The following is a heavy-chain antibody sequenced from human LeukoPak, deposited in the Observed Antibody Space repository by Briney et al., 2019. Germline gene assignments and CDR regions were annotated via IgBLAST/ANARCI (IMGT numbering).Heavy chain of an antibody. D-gene: IGHD5-18*01. CDR2: IRYDGSNK. V-gene: IGHV3-30*02. J-gene: IGHJ4*02. Sequence: TGGSLRLSCAASGFTFSSYGMHWVRQAPGKGLGWVAFIRYDGSNKYYADSVKGRFTISRDNSKNTLYLQMNSLRAEDTAVYYCAKDRWTQLRTTYFDYWGQGTLVTVSS. CDR3: AKDRWTQLRTTYFDY. CDR1: GFTFSSYG.